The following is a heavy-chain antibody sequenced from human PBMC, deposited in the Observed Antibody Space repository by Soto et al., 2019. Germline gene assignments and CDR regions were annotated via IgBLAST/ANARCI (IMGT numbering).Heavy chain of an antibody. J-gene: IGHJ4*02. CDR2: ISGSVGST. Sequence: GGSLRLSCAASGFTFSSYAMSWVRQAPGKGLEWVSAISGSVGSTYYADSVKGRFTISRDNSKNTLYLQMNSLRAEDTAVYYCARSDFWSGYYYWGQGTLVTVSS. D-gene: IGHD3-3*01. CDR3: ARSDFWSGYYY. V-gene: IGHV3-23*01. CDR1: GFTFSSYA.